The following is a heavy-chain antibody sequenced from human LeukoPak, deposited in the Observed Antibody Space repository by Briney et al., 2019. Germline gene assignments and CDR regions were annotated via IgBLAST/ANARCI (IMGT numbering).Heavy chain of an antibody. CDR2: ISYDGSNK. CDR3: AKDTLGGSYLDAFDI. V-gene: IGHV3-30*18. J-gene: IGHJ3*02. CDR1: GFTFSSYG. Sequence: GGSLRLSCAASGFTFSSYGMHWVRQAPGKGLEWVAVISYDGSNKYYADSVKGRFTISRDDSKNTLYLQMNSLRAEDTAVYYYAKDTLGGSYLDAFDIWGQGTMVTVSS. D-gene: IGHD1-26*01.